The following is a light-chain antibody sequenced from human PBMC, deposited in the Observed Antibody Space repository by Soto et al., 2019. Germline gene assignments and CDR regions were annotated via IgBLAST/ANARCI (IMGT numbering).Light chain of an antibody. J-gene: IGKJ1*01. CDR3: QQSYSTPPT. CDR2: AAS. Sequence: DIQMTQSPSSLSASVGDRVTITCRASQNINNYLNWYQQKPGKVPKLLINAASSLQTGVTSRFSGSGSGTDFTLPISSLQPEDFATYYCQQSYSTPPTFGQGTKVEIK. V-gene: IGKV1-39*01. CDR1: QNINNY.